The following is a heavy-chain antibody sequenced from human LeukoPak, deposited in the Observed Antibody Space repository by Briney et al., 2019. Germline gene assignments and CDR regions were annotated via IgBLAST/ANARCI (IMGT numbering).Heavy chain of an antibody. J-gene: IGHJ4*02. CDR1: GFTVSSNY. CDR3: ARGDGVYVY. CDR2: IYFGGTT. Sequence: GGSLRLSCAASGFTVSSNYMTWVRQAPGQGLEWVSVIYFGGTTYYADSVKGRFTISRDNSKNTVYLQMNRLRVEDTAVYYCARGDGVYVYWGQGTLVTVSS. D-gene: IGHD5/OR15-5a*01. V-gene: IGHV3-53*01.